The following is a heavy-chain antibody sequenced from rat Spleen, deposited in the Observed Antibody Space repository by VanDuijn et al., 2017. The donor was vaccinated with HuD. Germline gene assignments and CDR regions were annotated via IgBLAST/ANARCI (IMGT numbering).Heavy chain of an antibody. V-gene: IGHV5-25*01. Sequence: EVQLVESGGGLVQPGRSLKLSCAASGFTFSSFVMAWVRQAPKKGLEWVASITSGGSNTYYPDSVKGRFTISRDNAKSTLYLQMDSLRSEDTATYYCAKLGWYYFDYWGQGVMVTVSS. CDR3: AKLGWYYFDY. CDR2: ITSGGSNT. J-gene: IGHJ2*01. CDR1: GFTFSSFV.